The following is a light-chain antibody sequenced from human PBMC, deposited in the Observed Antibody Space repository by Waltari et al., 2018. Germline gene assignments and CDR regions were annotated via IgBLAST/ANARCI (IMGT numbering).Light chain of an antibody. CDR2: EDN. J-gene: IGLJ3*02. CDR3: QSYDSSNLWV. Sequence: NFMLTQPHSVSESPGKTVTISCTRSSGSLASNYVQWYQQRPGSSPTIVIYEDNQRPSGVPVRFSGSIDSSSNSASLTISGLRTEDEVDYYCQSYDSSNLWVFGGGTKLTVL. CDR1: SGSLASNY. V-gene: IGLV6-57*01.